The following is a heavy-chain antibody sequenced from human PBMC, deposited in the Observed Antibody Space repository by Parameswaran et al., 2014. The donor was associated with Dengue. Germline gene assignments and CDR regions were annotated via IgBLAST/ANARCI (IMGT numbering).Heavy chain of an antibody. CDR3: MRERSHLFDY. D-gene: IGHD3-10*01. CDR2: INPTNGDT. Sequence: WVRQAPGQGLDWMGIINPTNGDTGYSPKFQGRVTMTTDTSTRTVYMELSSLRSEDTAVYFCMRERSHLFDYWGQGTLVTVSS. V-gene: IGHV1-46*01. J-gene: IGHJ4*02.